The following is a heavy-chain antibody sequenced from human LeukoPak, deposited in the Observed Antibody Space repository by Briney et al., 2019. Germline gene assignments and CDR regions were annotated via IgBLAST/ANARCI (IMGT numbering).Heavy chain of an antibody. J-gene: IGHJ6*02. V-gene: IGHV3-33*01. CDR3: AREWLGNYYYGMDV. D-gene: IGHD6-19*01. CDR1: GFTFSSYG. Sequence: AGGSLRLSCAASGFTFSSYGMHWVRQAPGKGLEWVAVIWYDGSNKYYADSVKGRFTISRDNSKNTLYLQMNNLRAEDTAVYYCAREWLGNYYYGMDVWGQGTTVTVSS. CDR2: IWYDGSNK.